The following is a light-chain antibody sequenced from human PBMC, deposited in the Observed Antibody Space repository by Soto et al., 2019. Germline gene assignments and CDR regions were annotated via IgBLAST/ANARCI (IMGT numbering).Light chain of an antibody. CDR2: DAS. J-gene: IGKJ5*01. V-gene: IGKV3-11*01. CDR1: QSISSY. CDR3: QQSSSTPQIT. Sequence: EIVLTHSPATLSLSPGERATLSCRASQSISSYLAWYQQKPGQAPRFLIYDASNWATGIPARFSGSGSGTDFTLTISSLEPEDFAVYYCQQSSSTPQITFGQGTRLEIK.